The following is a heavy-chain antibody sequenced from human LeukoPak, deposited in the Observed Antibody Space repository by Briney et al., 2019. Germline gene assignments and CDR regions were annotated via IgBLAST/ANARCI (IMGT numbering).Heavy chain of an antibody. Sequence: QSGGSLRLSCAASGFTFSDYYMSWIRQAPGKGLQWLSGISASGDVTFHADRVKGRFAISRDNSKNTLYLQMTGLRAGDTAEYYCAKSLFTSATGTGRAFHIWGQGTMVTVSS. V-gene: IGHV3-23*01. D-gene: IGHD1-1*01. CDR1: GFTFSDYY. J-gene: IGHJ3*02. CDR2: ISASGDVT. CDR3: AKSLFTSATGTGRAFHI.